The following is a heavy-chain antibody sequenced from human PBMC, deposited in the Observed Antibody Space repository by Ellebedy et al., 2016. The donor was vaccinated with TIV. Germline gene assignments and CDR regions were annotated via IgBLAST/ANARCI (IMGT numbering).Heavy chain of an antibody. D-gene: IGHD5-12*01. V-gene: IGHV7-4-1*02. J-gene: IGHJ5*01. Sequence: ASVKVSCKASGYTFTSFGITWLRQAPGQGLEWMGWINTNTGNPTYAQGFTGRFVFSLDTSVSTAYLQISSLWAEDTAVYYCARTDIVAPISFDFWGQGSLVTVSS. CDR2: INTNTGNP. CDR3: ARTDIVAPISFDF. CDR1: GYTFTSFG.